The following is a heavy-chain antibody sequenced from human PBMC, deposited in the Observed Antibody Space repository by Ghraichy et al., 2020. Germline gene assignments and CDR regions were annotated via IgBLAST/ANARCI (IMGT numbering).Heavy chain of an antibody. Sequence: GGSLRLSCAASGFTFSSYSMNWVRQAPGKGLEWVSSISSSSSYIYYADSVKGRFTISRDNAKNSLYLQMNSLRAEDTAVYYCASDSSGYYFVFWGQGTLVTVSS. J-gene: IGHJ4*02. CDR2: ISSSSSYI. D-gene: IGHD3-22*01. CDR3: ASDSSGYYFVF. V-gene: IGHV3-21*01. CDR1: GFTFSSYS.